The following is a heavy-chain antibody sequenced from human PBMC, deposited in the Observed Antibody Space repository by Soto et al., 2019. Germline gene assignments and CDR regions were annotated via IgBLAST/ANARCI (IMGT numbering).Heavy chain of an antibody. CDR1: GFTVSSDY. V-gene: IGHV3-53*01. CDR3: ARGNSTDGYNFGY. CDR2: IYSGGST. D-gene: IGHD5-12*01. Sequence: GGSLRLSCAASGFTVSSDYMSWVRQAPGKGLEWVSVIYSGGSTYYADSVKGRFTISRDNSKNTLYLQVNSLRAEDTAVYYCARGNSTDGYNFGYWGQGTLVTVSS. J-gene: IGHJ4*02.